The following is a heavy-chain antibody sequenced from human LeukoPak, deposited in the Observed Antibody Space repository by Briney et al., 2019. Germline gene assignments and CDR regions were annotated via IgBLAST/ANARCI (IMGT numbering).Heavy chain of an antibody. J-gene: IGHJ4*01. CDR3: ASGYGDSDFDY. V-gene: IGHV4-30-2*01. Sequence: SQTLSLTCAVSGGSISSGGYSWSWIRQPPGKGLEWIGYIYHSGSTYYNPSLKSRVTISVDRSKNQFSLKLSSVTAADTAVYYCASGYGDSDFDYWGQEPWSPSPQ. D-gene: IGHD4-17*01. CDR2: IYHSGST. CDR1: GGSISSGGYS.